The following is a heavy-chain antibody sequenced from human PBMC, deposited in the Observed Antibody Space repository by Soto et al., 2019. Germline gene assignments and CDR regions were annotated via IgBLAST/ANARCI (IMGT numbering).Heavy chain of an antibody. Sequence: SETLSLTCTVSGGSISSYYWSWIRQPPGKGLEWIGYIYYSGSTNYNPSLKSRVTISVDTSKNQFSLKLSSVTAADTAVYYCARVSDYGDYWFDPWGQGTLVTVSS. CDR2: IYYSGST. CDR1: GGSISSYY. CDR3: ARVSDYGDYWFDP. D-gene: IGHD4-17*01. J-gene: IGHJ5*02. V-gene: IGHV4-59*01.